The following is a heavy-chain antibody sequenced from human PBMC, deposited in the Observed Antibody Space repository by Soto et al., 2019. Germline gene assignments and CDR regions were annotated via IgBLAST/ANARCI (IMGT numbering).Heavy chain of an antibody. J-gene: IGHJ6*02. CDR3: ARDSSSSWYEADYYGMDV. CDR2: ISAYNGNT. V-gene: IGHV1-18*01. D-gene: IGHD6-13*01. Sequence: ASVKVSCKASGYTFTSYGISWVRQAPGQGLEWMGWISAYNGNTNYAQKLQGRVTMTTDTSTSTAYMELRSLRSDDTAVYYCARDSSSSWYEADYYGMDVWGQGTTVTVSS. CDR1: GYTFTSYG.